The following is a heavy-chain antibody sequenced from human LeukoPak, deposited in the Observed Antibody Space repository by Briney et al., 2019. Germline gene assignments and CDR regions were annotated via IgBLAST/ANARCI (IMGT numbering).Heavy chain of an antibody. D-gene: IGHD6-13*01. CDR3: AKDATAVVGTVYMDV. CDR2: ISNFGDII. V-gene: IGHV3-48*03. CDR1: GFTFSNYE. Sequence: GGSLRLSCAASGFTFSNYEMNWVRQAPGRGLEWISHISNFGDIIHYADSVEGRFTISRDNAKNSLYLQMDSLRAEDTAVYYCAKDATAVVGTVYMDVWGKGTTVTISS. J-gene: IGHJ6*03.